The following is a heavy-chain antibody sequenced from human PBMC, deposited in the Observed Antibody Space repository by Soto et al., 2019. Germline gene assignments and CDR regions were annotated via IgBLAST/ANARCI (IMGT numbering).Heavy chain of an antibody. D-gene: IGHD6-13*01. CDR1: GGSISSYY. Sequence: SETLSLTCTASGGSISSYYWSWIRQPPGKGLEWIGYIYYSGSTNYNPSLKSRVTISVDTSKNQFSLKLSSVTAADTAVYYCARVAADAYYYMDVWGKGTTVTVSS. V-gene: IGHV4-59*01. CDR3: ARVAADAYYYMDV. J-gene: IGHJ6*03. CDR2: IYYSGST.